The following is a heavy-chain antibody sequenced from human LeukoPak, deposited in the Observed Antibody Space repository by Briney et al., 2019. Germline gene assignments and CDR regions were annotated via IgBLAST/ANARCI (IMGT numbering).Heavy chain of an antibody. D-gene: IGHD1-26*01. CDR2: ISSSNTM. Sequence: PGGSLRLSCAASGFTFSSYEMNWVRQAPGKELEWISYISSSNTMYYADSVKGRFTISRDNAKNSLYLQMNSLRVEDTAVYYCARDWSYYFDYWGQGTLVTVSS. V-gene: IGHV3-48*03. CDR1: GFTFSSYE. CDR3: ARDWSYYFDY. J-gene: IGHJ4*02.